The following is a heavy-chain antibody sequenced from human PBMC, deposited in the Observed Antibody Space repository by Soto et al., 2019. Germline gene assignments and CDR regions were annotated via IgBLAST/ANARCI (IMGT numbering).Heavy chain of an antibody. Sequence: EVQLVESGGGLVKPGGSLRLSWAASGFTFSSYSMNWVRLARGKGLEWVSSISSSSSYIYYADSVKGRFTISRDNAKNSLYLQMNSLRAEDTAVYYCSRDQPGYSYGYGLGYWGQGTLVTVSS. CDR1: GFTFSSYS. D-gene: IGHD5-18*01. V-gene: IGHV3-21*01. CDR3: SRDQPGYSYGYGLGY. CDR2: ISSSSSYI. J-gene: IGHJ4*02.